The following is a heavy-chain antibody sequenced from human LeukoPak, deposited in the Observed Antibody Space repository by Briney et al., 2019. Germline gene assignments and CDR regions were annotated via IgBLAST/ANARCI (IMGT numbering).Heavy chain of an antibody. J-gene: IGHJ4*02. V-gene: IGHV1-18*01. CDR1: GYTFNTYR. D-gene: IGHD2-15*01. Sequence: ASVKVSCKASGYTFNTYRISWVRQAPGQGLEWMGCITAYNGGTKYAQKFQGRLTMTTDMSTSTVYMELSSLRSEDTAVYYCARACSGGSCYGYYFDYWGQGTLVTVSS. CDR2: ITAYNGGT. CDR3: ARACSGGSCYGYYFDY.